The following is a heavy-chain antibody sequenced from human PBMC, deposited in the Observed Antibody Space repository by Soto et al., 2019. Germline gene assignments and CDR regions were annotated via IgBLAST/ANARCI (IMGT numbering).Heavy chain of an antibody. V-gene: IGHV3-30*18. D-gene: IGHD3-22*01. CDR2: ISYDGSNK. J-gene: IGHJ3*02. Sequence: GGSLRLSCAASGFTFSSYGMHWVRQAPGKGLEWVAVISYDGSNKYYADSVKGRFTISRDNSKNTLYLQMNSLRAEDTAVYYCAKPRGYYYDSSGPTSDAFDIWGQGTMVTVSS. CDR3: AKPRGYYYDSSGPTSDAFDI. CDR1: GFTFSSYG.